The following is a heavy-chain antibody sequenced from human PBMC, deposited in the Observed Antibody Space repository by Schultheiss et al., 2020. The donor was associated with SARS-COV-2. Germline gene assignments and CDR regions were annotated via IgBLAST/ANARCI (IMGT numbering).Heavy chain of an antibody. J-gene: IGHJ4*02. CDR3: ARSPRQLERRKWYFDY. D-gene: IGHD1-1*01. CDR1: GFTFSDYY. CDR2: IKQDGSEK. V-gene: IGHV3-7*02. Sequence: GGSLRLSCAASGFTFSDYYMSWIRQASGKGLEWVANIKQDGSEKYYVDSVKGRFTISRDNAKNSLYLQMNSLRAEDTAVYYCARSPRQLERRKWYFDYWGQGTLVTVSS.